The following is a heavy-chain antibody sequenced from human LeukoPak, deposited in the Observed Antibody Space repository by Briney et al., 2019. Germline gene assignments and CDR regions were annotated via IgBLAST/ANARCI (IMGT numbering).Heavy chain of an antibody. CDR2: ISSNSNNI. CDR1: GFTFSYYS. V-gene: IGHV3-21*01. J-gene: IGHJ4*02. D-gene: IGHD2-15*01. CDR3: AREWGYCSGGSCPPDHFDY. Sequence: GGSLRLSCGASGFTFSYYSMNWVRQAPGKGPEWVSSISSNSNNIYYADSVKGRFTVSRDNAKNSLYLQMSSLRAEDTAVYYCAREWGYCSGGSCPPDHFDYWGQGTLVTVSS.